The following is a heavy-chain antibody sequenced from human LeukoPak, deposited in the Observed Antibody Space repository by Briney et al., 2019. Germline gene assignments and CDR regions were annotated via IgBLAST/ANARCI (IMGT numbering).Heavy chain of an antibody. J-gene: IGHJ4*02. CDR1: GYSFTNYW. CDR3: ARQESEMTTPANRYFDL. CDR2: IFPDDSDT. D-gene: IGHD5-24*01. Sequence: LGESLKISCKGSGYSFTNYWISWVRQMPGKGLEWMGIIFPDDSDTIYSPSFQGQVTISADKSINTAYLQWSNLKASDSAIYYCARQESEMTTPANRYFDLWGQGTLITVSS. V-gene: IGHV5-51*01.